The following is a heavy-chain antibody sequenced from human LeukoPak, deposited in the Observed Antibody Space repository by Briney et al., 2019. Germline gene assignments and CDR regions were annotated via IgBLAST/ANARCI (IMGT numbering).Heavy chain of an antibody. CDR1: GFTFSSYA. Sequence: GGSLRLSCAASGFTFSSYAMGWVRQAPGKGLEWVSAISGSGGSTYYADSVKGRFTISRDNSKNTLYLQMNSLRAEDTAVYYCAKGSDSGSYYSDWLDPWGQGTLVTVSS. CDR3: AKGSDSGSYYSDWLDP. J-gene: IGHJ5*02. V-gene: IGHV3-23*01. CDR2: ISGSGGST. D-gene: IGHD1-26*01.